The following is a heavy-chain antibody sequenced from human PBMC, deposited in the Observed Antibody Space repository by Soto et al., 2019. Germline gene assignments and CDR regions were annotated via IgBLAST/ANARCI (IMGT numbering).Heavy chain of an antibody. J-gene: IGHJ6*01. Sequence: LRLSCAASGFTFSSYALSWVREAPEKGLEWVSAISDSGRGTYYADSVRGRFTISRDFSKNTVFLHMSSLRAEDTAIYYCAKTFPKSWSAPYYYTLDVWGQGTTVTVSS. V-gene: IGHV3-23*01. CDR1: GFTFSSYA. CDR2: ISDSGRGT. CDR3: AKTFPKSWSAPYYYTLDV. D-gene: IGHD2-8*01.